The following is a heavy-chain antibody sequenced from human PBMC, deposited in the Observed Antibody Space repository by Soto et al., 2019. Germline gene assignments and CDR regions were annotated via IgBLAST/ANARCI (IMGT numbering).Heavy chain of an antibody. D-gene: IGHD2-8*01. V-gene: IGHV4-61*01. J-gene: IGHJ6*02. Sequence: PSETLSLTCTVSGGSVSSGSYYWSWIRQPPGKGLEWIGYTYYSGSTNYNPSLKSRVTISVDTSKNQFSLKLSSVTAADTAVYYCAREMVDSAALYYYYYGMDVWGQGTTVTVSS. CDR2: TYYSGST. CDR3: AREMVDSAALYYYYYGMDV. CDR1: GGSVSSGSYY.